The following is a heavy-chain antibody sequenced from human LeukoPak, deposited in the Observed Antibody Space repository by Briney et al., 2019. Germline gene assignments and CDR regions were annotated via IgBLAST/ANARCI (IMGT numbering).Heavy chain of an antibody. CDR2: IYPGDSDT. CDR3: ARRARGEDV. V-gene: IGHV5-51*01. CDR1: GYNFPTYW. D-gene: IGHD2-21*01. Sequence: GESLKISCKGSGYNFPTYWIAWVRQMPGKGLEYMGIIYPGDSDTGYSPSFQGQVTISTDMSITTAYLQWSSLKPSDTATYYCARRARGEDVWGQGTTVTVSS. J-gene: IGHJ6*02.